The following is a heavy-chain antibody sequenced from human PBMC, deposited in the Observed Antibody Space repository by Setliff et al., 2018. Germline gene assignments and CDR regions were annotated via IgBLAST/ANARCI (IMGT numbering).Heavy chain of an antibody. D-gene: IGHD3-3*01. CDR1: GYTLTNYY. V-gene: IGHV1-46*03. CDR2: INPSGGLT. CDR3: ARDRYYNSWSGTSITAPHDAFDI. J-gene: IGHJ3*02. Sequence: ASVKVSCKASGYTLTNYYMHWVRQAPGQGPEWMGIINPSGGLTRYAQKFQGRVTMTRDTSASTVYMEVSSLRSEDTAVYYCARDRYYNSWSGTSITAPHDAFDIWGQGTMVTVSS.